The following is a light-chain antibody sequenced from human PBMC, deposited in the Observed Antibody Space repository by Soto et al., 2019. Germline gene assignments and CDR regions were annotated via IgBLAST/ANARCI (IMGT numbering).Light chain of an antibody. V-gene: IGLV1-44*01. Sequence: QLVLTQPPSASGTPGQRVTISCSGSNSNIGSNTVNWYQHFPGRAPKLLIYSNNQRPSGVPDRFSGSKSGTSASLAISGLQSEDEADYYCAAWDDSLDLVFGGGTKLTVL. J-gene: IGLJ2*01. CDR2: SNN. CDR1: NSNIGSNT. CDR3: AAWDDSLDLV.